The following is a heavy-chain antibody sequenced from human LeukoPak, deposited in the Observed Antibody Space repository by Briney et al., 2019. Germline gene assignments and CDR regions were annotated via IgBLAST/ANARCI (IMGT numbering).Heavy chain of an antibody. CDR3: ATIFSSSSGVNWFDP. CDR1: GYTFTGYY. Sequence: ASVKVSCKASGYTFTGYYMHWVRQAPAQGLEWMGWINPNSGGTNYAQKFQGRVTMTRDTSISTAYMELSRLRSDDTAVYYCATIFSSSSGVNWFDPWGQGTLVTVSS. D-gene: IGHD6-6*01. V-gene: IGHV1-2*02. CDR2: INPNSGGT. J-gene: IGHJ5*02.